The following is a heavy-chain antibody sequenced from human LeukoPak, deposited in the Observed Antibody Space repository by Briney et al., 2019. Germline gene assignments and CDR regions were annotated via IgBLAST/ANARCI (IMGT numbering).Heavy chain of an antibody. V-gene: IGHV3-7*03. D-gene: IGHD3-16*01. J-gene: IGHJ4*02. CDR1: GLTFSNYW. CDR2: IKQDGSEK. Sequence: GGSLRPSCAASGLTFSNYWMDWVRQAPGKGLEWVANIKQDGSEKNYVDSVKGRFIISRDNAKNSLYLQMNTLRADDTAAYYCARDGFGTGSNWGQGTLVTVSS. CDR3: ARDGFGTGSN.